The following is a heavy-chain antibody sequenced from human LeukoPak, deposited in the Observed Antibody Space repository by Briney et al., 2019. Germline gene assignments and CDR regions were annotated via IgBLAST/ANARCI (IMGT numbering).Heavy chain of an antibody. Sequence: ASVKVSCEASGGTFSSYAISWVRQAPGQGLEWMGGIIPIFGTANYAQKFQGRVTITADESTSTAYMELSSLRSEDTAVYYCARVPSEEYRLLYWFDPWGQGTLVTVSS. CDR2: IIPIFGTA. V-gene: IGHV1-69*13. CDR1: GGTFSSYA. D-gene: IGHD2-2*01. CDR3: ARVPSEEYRLLYWFDP. J-gene: IGHJ5*02.